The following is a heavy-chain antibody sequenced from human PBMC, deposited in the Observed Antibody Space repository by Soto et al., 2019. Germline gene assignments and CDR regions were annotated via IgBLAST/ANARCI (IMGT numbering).Heavy chain of an antibody. V-gene: IGHV1-18*01. D-gene: IGHD5-12*01. Sequence: QVHLVQSGVEVKTPGASVKVSCQASGYTFFTYDISWVRQAPGQGLDGMGWISTYSGDTKYAQKFQGRVTMTTDTSTTTAYLELRSLRSDDTAVYYCARHHGPTTSENWFDPWGQGTLVTVSS. J-gene: IGHJ5*02. CDR3: ARHHGPTTSENWFDP. CDR1: GYTFFTYD. CDR2: ISTYSGDT.